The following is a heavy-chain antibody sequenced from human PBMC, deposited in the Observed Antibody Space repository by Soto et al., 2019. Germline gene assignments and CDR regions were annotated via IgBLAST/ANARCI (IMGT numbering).Heavy chain of an antibody. CDR3: AKSNRGAYDTPDF. Sequence: QVQLVESGGGVVPPGRSLRLSCAASGFSLNDYGMHWVRQPPGKGLEWVADISYDGRNKYYTDSVRGRFTISRAISKGTLYLQMNSLRPEDTAVYYCAKSNRGAYDTPDFWGQGTPVTVSP. CDR1: GFSLNDYG. J-gene: IGHJ4*02. CDR2: ISYDGRNK. D-gene: IGHD3-22*01. V-gene: IGHV3-30*18.